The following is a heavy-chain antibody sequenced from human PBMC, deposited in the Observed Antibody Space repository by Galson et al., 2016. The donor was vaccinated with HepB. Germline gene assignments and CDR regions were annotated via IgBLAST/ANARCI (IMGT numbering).Heavy chain of an antibody. CDR3: VKGSGSSSFWYMDL. CDR2: ISWSGEKI. D-gene: IGHD6-13*01. J-gene: IGHJ2*01. Sequence: SLRLSCAASGFTFDDYAMHWVRQAPGKGLEWVSGISWSGEKIASLDSVKGRFIISRDNARNSLFLQLNSLRTEDTAFYYCVKGSGSSSFWYMDLWGRGTLVPVSS. CDR1: GFTFDDYA. V-gene: IGHV3-9*01.